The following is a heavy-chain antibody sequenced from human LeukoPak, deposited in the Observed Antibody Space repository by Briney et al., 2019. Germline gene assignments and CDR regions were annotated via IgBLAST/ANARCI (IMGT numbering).Heavy chain of an antibody. CDR3: ARDPDSTGYYDY. J-gene: IGHJ4*02. D-gene: IGHD3-22*01. V-gene: IGHV3-23*01. CDR1: GFTFSSYA. Sequence: QSGGSLRFSCAASGFTFSSYAMSWVRQAPGKGLEWVSAISGSGGSTYYADSVKGRFTISRDNSKNTLYLQMNSLRAEDTAVYYCARDPDSTGYYDYWGQGTLVTVSS. CDR2: ISGSGGST.